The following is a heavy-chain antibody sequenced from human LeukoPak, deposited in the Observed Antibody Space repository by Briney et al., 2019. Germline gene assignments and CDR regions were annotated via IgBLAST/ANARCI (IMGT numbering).Heavy chain of an antibody. CDR1: GGSISSGSYY. V-gene: IGHV4-61*02. D-gene: IGHD1-14*01. CDR2: IYTSGST. Sequence: PSETLSLTCTVSGGSISSGSYYWSWIRQPAGKGLEWIGRIYTSGSTNYNPSLKSRVTISVDTSKNQFSLKLSSVTAADTAVYYCARLTPSRIGPRRKDSSGSSYYMDVWGKGTTVTISS. J-gene: IGHJ6*03. CDR3: ARLTPSRIGPRRKDSSGSSYYMDV.